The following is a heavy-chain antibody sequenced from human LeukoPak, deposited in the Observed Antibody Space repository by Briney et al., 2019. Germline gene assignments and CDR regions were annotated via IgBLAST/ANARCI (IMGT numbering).Heavy chain of an antibody. CDR3: ARAPVLGYYGSGSYYNWELFDY. V-gene: IGHV3-74*01. CDR1: GFTFSSYW. CDR2: INSDGSST. D-gene: IGHD3-10*01. J-gene: IGHJ4*02. Sequence: PGGSLRLSCAASGFTFSSYWMHWVRQAPGKGLVWVSRINSDGSSTSYADSVKGRFTISRDNAKNTLYLQMNSLRAEDTAVYYCARAPVLGYYGSGSYYNWELFDYWGQGTLVTVSS.